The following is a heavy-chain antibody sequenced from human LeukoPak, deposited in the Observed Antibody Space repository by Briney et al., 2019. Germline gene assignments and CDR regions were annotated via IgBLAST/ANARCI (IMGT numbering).Heavy chain of an antibody. CDR3: AREKRGYSQGDCMDV. D-gene: IGHD5-18*01. CDR2: IGAYNGNT. V-gene: IGHV1-18*01. J-gene: IGHJ6*03. CDR1: GYTFTSYG. Sequence: ASVKVSCKASGYTFTSYGISWVRQAPGQGLEWMGWIGAYNGNTNYAQKLQGRVTMTTDTSTSTAYMELRSLRSDDTAVYYCAREKRGYSQGDCMDVWGKGTTVTVSS.